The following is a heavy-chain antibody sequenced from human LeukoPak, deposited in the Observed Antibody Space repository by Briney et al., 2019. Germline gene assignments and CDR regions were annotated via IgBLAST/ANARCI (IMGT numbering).Heavy chain of an antibody. CDR1: GGSISRSSYY. CDR3: ATRGY. J-gene: IGHJ4*02. D-gene: IGHD3-10*01. Sequence: SETLSLTYTVSGGSISRSSYYWGWIRQPPGKGLEWIGYIYNSGSNNYNPSLKSRVTISIDTSKNQFSLKLTSVTAADTAVYYCATRGYWGQGTLVTVSS. V-gene: IGHV4-61*05. CDR2: IYNSGSN.